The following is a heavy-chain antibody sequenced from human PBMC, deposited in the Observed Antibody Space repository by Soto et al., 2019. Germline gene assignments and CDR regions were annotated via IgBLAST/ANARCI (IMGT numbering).Heavy chain of an antibody. J-gene: IGHJ4*02. V-gene: IGHV4-59*11. CDR3: ARVGSSGWSPDY. Sequence: PSETLSLTCTVSGGSISGHYWTWIRQPPGKGLEWIGYIFYSGSTNYNPSLKGRVTISVDTSKNQFSLKLSSVTAADTAVYYCARVGSSGWSPDYWGQGTLVTVSS. CDR1: GGSISGHY. CDR2: IFYSGST. D-gene: IGHD6-19*01.